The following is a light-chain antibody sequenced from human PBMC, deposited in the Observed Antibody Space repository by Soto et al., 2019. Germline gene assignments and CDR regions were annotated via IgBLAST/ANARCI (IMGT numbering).Light chain of an antibody. CDR2: GAS. CDR3: QQYGSPLIT. V-gene: IGKV3-20*01. Sequence: EIVLTQSPGTLSLSPGERATLSCRASQSVSSSYLAWYQQKPGQAPRLLIYGASSRATGIPDRFSGSGSGTDFTLTISRLEPEDFAAYYCQQYGSPLITFGQGTLLEIK. J-gene: IGKJ5*01. CDR1: QSVSSSY.